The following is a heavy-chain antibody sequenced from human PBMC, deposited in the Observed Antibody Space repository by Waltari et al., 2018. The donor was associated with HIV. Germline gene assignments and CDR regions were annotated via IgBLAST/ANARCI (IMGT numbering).Heavy chain of an antibody. Sequence: EVQLVESGGALVHPGGSLTLPCATSGFTFRVYWMSWVRQTPEKGLEWVANINQDGSKKFVVDSMKGRFTVSRDNTNNSLSLQMNGLRVEDTAVYYCARTSSGNWDLWGQGTLVTVSS. J-gene: IGHJ5*02. V-gene: IGHV3-7*01. D-gene: IGHD2-15*01. CDR1: GFTFRVYW. CDR3: ARTSSGNWDL. CDR2: INQDGSKK.